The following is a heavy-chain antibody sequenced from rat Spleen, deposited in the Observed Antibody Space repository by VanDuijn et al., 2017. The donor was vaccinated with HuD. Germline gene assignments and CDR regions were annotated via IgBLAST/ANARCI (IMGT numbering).Heavy chain of an antibody. CDR3: ARHPDYSNYFDY. CDR2: ISYDGSST. D-gene: IGHD1-1*01. Sequence: EVQLVESDGGLVQPGRSLKLSCAASGFTFSDYYMAWVRQAPTKGLEWVATISYDGSSTYYRDSVKGRFTISRDNAKRTLFLQMDSLRSDDTATYYCARHPDYSNYFDYWGQGVMVTVSS. J-gene: IGHJ2*01. CDR1: GFTFSDYY. V-gene: IGHV5-29*01.